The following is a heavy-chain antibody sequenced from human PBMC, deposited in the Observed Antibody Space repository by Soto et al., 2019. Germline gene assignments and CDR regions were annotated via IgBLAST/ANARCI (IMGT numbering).Heavy chain of an antibody. Sequence: QVQLVQSGAEVRKPGASVKVSCKASGHTLASYDINWVRQATGQGLEWMGWMTPDSGDTGYAQKFQGRVTRTWDTSITTAYMELSSLRSDDTSVYYWAREPFYGWFDSWGQGTLVTVSS. CDR3: AREPFYGWFDS. CDR1: GHTLASYD. D-gene: IGHD3-16*01. V-gene: IGHV1-8*01. CDR2: MTPDSGDT. J-gene: IGHJ5*01.